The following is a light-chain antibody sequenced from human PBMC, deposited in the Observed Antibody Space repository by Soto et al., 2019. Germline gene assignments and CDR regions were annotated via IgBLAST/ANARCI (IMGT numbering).Light chain of an antibody. CDR1: QSVSTK. V-gene: IGKV3D-15*01. J-gene: IGKJ5*01. Sequence: TKAPARLHVSQSATPTWSCRASQSVSTKLTWYQQKPGQAPRLLIYDASNRATGIPARFSGSASGTDFTLTISSLQSEDFPLYYCQQYNNWPPITFGQGTRLEI. CDR2: DAS. CDR3: QQYNNWPPIT.